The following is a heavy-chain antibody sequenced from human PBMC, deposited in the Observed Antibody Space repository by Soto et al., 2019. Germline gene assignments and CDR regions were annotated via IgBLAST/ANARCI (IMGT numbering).Heavy chain of an antibody. V-gene: IGHV3-23*01. Sequence: QPGGSLRLSCAASGFTFSSYAMSWVRQAPGKGLEWVSAISGSGGSTYYADSVKGRFTISRDNSKDTLYLQMNSLRAEDTAVYYCAKVHKPYIVGVLAATAPVAYWGQRTLVTVSS. D-gene: IGHD2-15*01. CDR2: ISGSGGST. CDR1: GFTFSSYA. J-gene: IGHJ4*02. CDR3: AKVHKPYIVGVLAATAPVAY.